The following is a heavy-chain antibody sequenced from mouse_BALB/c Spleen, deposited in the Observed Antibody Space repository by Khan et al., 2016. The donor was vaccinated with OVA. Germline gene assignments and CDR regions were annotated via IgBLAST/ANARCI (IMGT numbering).Heavy chain of an antibody. CDR1: GFSLSRYN. V-gene: IGHV2-6-4*01. CDR2: IWGGGGT. Sequence: QVQLQQSGPGLVAPSQSLSITCTVSGFSLSRYNIHWVRQPPGKGLEWLGMIWGGGGTDYNSNLKSRLSISKDNSKSKVFLKMNSLQTDDTAMYYCARAYYRYDGHYAMDYWGQGTSVTVSS. J-gene: IGHJ4*01. CDR3: ARAYYRYDGHYAMDY. D-gene: IGHD2-14*01.